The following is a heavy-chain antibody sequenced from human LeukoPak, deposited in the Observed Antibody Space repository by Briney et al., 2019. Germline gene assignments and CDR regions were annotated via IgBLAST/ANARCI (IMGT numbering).Heavy chain of an antibody. V-gene: IGHV4-39*07. CDR2: IYYSGST. CDR3: AREGPGESYLSLFDY. J-gene: IGHJ4*02. D-gene: IGHD1-26*01. CDR1: GGSISSSSYY. Sequence: SETLSLTCTVSGGSISSSSYYWGWIRQPPGTGLEWIGSIYYSGSTYYNPSLKSRVTISVDTSKNQFSLKLSSVTAADTAVYYCAREGPGESYLSLFDYWGQGTLVTVSS.